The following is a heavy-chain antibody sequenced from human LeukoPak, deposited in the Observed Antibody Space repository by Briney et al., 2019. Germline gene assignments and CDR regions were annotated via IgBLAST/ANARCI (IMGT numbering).Heavy chain of an antibody. V-gene: IGHV3-23*01. CDR1: GFTFSSYA. CDR2: ISGSGGST. J-gene: IGHJ4*02. CDR3: ARDQRGYSSFGRY. Sequence: GGSLRLSCAASGFTFSSYAMSWVRQAPGKGLEWVSAISGSGGSTYYADSVKGRFTISRDNAKNSLYLQMNSLRAEDTAVYYCARDQRGYSSFGRYWGQGTLVTVSS. D-gene: IGHD5-18*01.